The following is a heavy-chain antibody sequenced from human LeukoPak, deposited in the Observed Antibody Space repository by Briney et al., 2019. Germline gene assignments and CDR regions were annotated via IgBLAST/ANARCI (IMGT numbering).Heavy chain of an antibody. CDR2: INHSGST. J-gene: IGHJ4*02. V-gene: IGHV4-34*01. CDR3: ARLIAEVGGGTNYFDT. D-gene: IGHD2-21*01. CDR1: GGSFSGYY. Sequence: SETLSLTCAVYGGSFSGYYWSWIRQPPGKGLEWIGEINHSGSTNYNPSLKSRVTISVDTSKNQFSLKLSSVTAADTVVYYCARLIAEVGGGTNYFDTWGQGTLVTVSS.